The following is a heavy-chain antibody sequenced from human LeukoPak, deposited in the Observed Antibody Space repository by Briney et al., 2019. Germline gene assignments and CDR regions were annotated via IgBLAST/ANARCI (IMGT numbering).Heavy chain of an antibody. CDR1: GGTFSSYA. CDR2: IIPILGIA. Sequence: RASVKVSCKASGGTFSSYAISWVRQAPGQGLEWMGRIIPILGIANYAQKFQGRVTITADKSTSTAYMELSSLRSEDTAVYYCARDRGTMVRGVMFDPWGQGTLVTVSS. J-gene: IGHJ5*02. CDR3: ARDRGTMVRGVMFDP. D-gene: IGHD3-10*01. V-gene: IGHV1-69*04.